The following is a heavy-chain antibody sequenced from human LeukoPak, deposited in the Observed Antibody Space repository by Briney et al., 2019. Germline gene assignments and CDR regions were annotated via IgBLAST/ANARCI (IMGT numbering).Heavy chain of an antibody. CDR2: IYYTGST. CDR1: GDSISSSSYY. J-gene: IGHJ2*01. V-gene: IGHV4-39*01. CDR3: ARLGGDFTSIWYFDL. D-gene: IGHD2-21*02. Sequence: SETLSLTCTVSGDSISSSSYYWGWIRQPPGKGLEWIGNIYYTGSTYYNPSLKSRVTISVNTSENQFSLKLSSVTAADTAVYYCARLGGDFTSIWYFDLWGRGTLVTVSS.